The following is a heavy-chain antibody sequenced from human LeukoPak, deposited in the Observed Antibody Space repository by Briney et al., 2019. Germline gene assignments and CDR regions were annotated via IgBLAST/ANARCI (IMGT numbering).Heavy chain of an antibody. J-gene: IGHJ5*02. V-gene: IGHV1-69*13. CDR2: IIPIFGTA. Sequence: ASVKASCKASGGTFSSYAISWVRQAPGQGLEWMGGIIPIFGTANYAQKFQGRVTITADESTSTAYKELSSLRSEDTAVYYCARVAPLGARELLVVAPRGFDPWGQGTLVTVSS. CDR3: ARVAPLGARELLVVAPRGFDP. CDR1: GGTFSSYA. D-gene: IGHD3-22*01.